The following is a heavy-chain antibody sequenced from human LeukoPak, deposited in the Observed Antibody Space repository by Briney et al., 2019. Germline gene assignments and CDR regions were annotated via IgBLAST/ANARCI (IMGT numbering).Heavy chain of an antibody. V-gene: IGHV1-2*02. CDR2: INPNSGGT. D-gene: IGHD2-21*02. Sequence: ASVKVSRKASVYTFTGYYMHWVRQAPGHGRECMGWINPNSGGTNSAQKFQGRVTMTRDTSISTAYMEVSRLRADDTAVYYCARDLVTYCDGDCYSGYFQHWGQGTLVTVSS. CDR3: ARDLVTYCDGDCYSGYFQH. J-gene: IGHJ1*01. CDR1: VYTFTGYY.